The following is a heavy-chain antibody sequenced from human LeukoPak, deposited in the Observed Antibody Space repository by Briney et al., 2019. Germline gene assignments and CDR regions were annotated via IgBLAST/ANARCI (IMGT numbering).Heavy chain of an antibody. CDR2: FDPEDGET. D-gene: IGHD3-10*01. V-gene: IGHV1-24*01. Sequence: ASVKVSCKVSGYTLTELSMHWVRQAPGKGLEWMGGFDPEDGETIYAQKFQGRVTMTEDTSTSTAYMELRSLRSDDTAVYYCARVLLWFGEFDYWGQGTLVTVSS. J-gene: IGHJ4*02. CDR1: GYTLTELS. CDR3: ARVLLWFGEFDY.